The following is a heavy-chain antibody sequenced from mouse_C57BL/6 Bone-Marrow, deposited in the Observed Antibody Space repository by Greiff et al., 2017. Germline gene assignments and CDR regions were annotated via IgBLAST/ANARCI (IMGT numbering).Heavy chain of an antibody. Sequence: QVQLQQSGAELVRPGTSVKVSCKASGYAFTNYLIEWVKQRPGQGLEWIGVINPGSGGTNYNEKFKGKATLTADKSSSTAYMQLSSLTSEDSAVYFCARFEDYAMDYWGQGTSVTVSS. CDR1: GYAFTNYL. J-gene: IGHJ4*01. CDR3: ARFEDYAMDY. CDR2: INPGSGGT. V-gene: IGHV1-54*01.